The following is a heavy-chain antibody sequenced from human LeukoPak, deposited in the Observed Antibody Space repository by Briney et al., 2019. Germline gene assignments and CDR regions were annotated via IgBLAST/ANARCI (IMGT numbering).Heavy chain of an antibody. Sequence: GGSLRLSCAASGFTFHDSAMSWVRQAPRKGLEWDASISGRGGTTDYADSVKGRFTISRDNAKNSLYLQMNSLRAEDTAVYYCAQLPSAYWGQGTLVTVSS. V-gene: IGHV3-23*01. CDR1: GFTFHDSA. CDR2: ISGRGGTT. J-gene: IGHJ4*02. CDR3: AQLPSAY. D-gene: IGHD1-26*01.